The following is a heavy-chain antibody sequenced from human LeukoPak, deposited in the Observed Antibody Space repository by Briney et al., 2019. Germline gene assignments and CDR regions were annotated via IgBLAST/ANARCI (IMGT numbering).Heavy chain of an antibody. J-gene: IGHJ5*02. CDR3: ARGLLRYFDSHNWFDP. CDR2: IYYSGST. CDR1: GGSISSSSYY. V-gene: IGHV4-39*07. Sequence: SETLSLTCTVSGGSISSSSYYWGWIRQPPGKGLEWIGSIYYSGSTYYNPSLKSRVTISVDTSKNQFSLKLSSVTAADTAVYYCARGLLRYFDSHNWFDPWGQGTLVTVSS. D-gene: IGHD3-9*01.